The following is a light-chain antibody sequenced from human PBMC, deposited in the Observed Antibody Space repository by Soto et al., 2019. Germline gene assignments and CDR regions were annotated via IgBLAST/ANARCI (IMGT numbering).Light chain of an antibody. Sequence: QAVVTQEPSLTVSPGGTVTLTCASSTGAVTSGYYPNWFQQKPGQAPRPLIYSTSNKHSWTPARFSGSLLGGKAALTLSGVQPEDKAEYYCLLYYGGAVVFGGGTKLTVL. J-gene: IGLJ2*01. CDR2: STS. CDR1: TGAVTSGYY. CDR3: LLYYGGAVV. V-gene: IGLV7-43*01.